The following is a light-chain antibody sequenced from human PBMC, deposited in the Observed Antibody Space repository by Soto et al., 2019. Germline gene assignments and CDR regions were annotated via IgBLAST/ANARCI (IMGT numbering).Light chain of an antibody. J-gene: IGKJ4*01. CDR3: QQNYGTPLT. Sequence: DSQMTQSPSFLSASVGDRVTIACRASQSSNIYLSWYHQEPGKAPKRLMPDASSLQNGVPSRFNGSGSGTHYTLSISSLQQEEFATYYCQQNYGTPLTFGGGTKLEIK. V-gene: IGKV1-39*01. CDR1: QSSNIY. CDR2: DAS.